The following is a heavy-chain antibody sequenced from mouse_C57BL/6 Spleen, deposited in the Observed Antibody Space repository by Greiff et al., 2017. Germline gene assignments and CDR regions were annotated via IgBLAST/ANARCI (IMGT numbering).Heavy chain of an antibody. CDR2: ISYDGSN. CDR3: ARGVGRTDY. Sequence: EVQLQQSGPGLVKPSQSLSLTCSVTGYSITSGYYWNWIRQFPGNKLEWMGYISYDGSNNYNPSLKNRISITRDTSKNQFFLKLNSVTTEDTATYYCARGVGRTDYWGQGTSVTVSS. V-gene: IGHV3-6*01. D-gene: IGHD4-1*01. J-gene: IGHJ4*01. CDR1: GYSITSGYY.